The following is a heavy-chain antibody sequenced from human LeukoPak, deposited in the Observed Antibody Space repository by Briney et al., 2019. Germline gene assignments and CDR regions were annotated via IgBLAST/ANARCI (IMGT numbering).Heavy chain of an antibody. D-gene: IGHD2-2*01. CDR2: IRSKANSYAT. CDR1: GVTFSGSA. J-gene: IGHJ4*02. CDR3: VACSSTSCCHALGY. V-gene: IGHV3-73*01. Sequence: GGSLRLSCAASGVTFSGSAMHWVRQASGKGLEWVGRIRSKANSYATAYAASVKGRFTISRDESKNTAYLQMNSLKTAETAVYYCVACSSTSCCHALGYWGQGTLVTVSS.